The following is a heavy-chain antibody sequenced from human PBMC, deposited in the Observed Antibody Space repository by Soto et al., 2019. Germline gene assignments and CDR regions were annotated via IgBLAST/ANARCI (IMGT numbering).Heavy chain of an antibody. Sequence: GGSLRLSCEASGFTFSNSAMSWVRQAPGKGLEWVSSISGINTGTYYADSVRGRFTISRDNSKNTVYLQMNSLRTEDTAVYYCSKDLATVAISFWGHGTMVTVSS. CDR3: SKDLATVAISF. CDR1: GFTFSNSA. J-gene: IGHJ3*01. CDR2: ISGINTGT. D-gene: IGHD4-17*01. V-gene: IGHV3-23*01.